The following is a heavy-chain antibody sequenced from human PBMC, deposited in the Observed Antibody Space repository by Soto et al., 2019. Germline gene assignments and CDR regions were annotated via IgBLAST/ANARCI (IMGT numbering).Heavy chain of an antibody. Sequence: SETLSLTCSVSGGSINSGGYYWSWIRQHPGKGLEWIGYIYYSGRTYYNPSLKSRVTISVDTSKKQFSLKLSSVTAADTAVYYLARFGYISGSVDYWGQGTLVTVPQ. J-gene: IGHJ4*02. CDR1: GGSINSGGYY. CDR2: IYYSGRT. D-gene: IGHD6-19*01. CDR3: ARFGYISGSVDY. V-gene: IGHV4-31*03.